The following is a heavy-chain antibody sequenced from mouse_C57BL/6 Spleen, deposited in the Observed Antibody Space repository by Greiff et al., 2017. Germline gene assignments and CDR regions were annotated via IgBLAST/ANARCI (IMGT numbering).Heavy chain of an antibody. CDR2: ISSGGSYT. D-gene: IGHD2-1*01. J-gene: IGHJ2*01. CDR3: ARHGGNYDYFDY. CDR1: GFTFSSYG. V-gene: IGHV5-6*01. Sequence: EVNVVESGGDLVKPGGSLKLSCAASGFTFSSYGMSWVRQTPDKRLEWVATISSGGSYTYSPDSVKGRFTISRDNAKNTLYLQMSSLKSEDTAMYYCARHGGNYDYFDYWGQGTTLTVSS.